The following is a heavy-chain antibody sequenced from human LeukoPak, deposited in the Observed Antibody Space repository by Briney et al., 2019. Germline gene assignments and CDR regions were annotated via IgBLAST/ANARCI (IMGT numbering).Heavy chain of an antibody. CDR1: GFTFSSYA. CDR2: ISYDGSNK. CDR3: AKDRRSWWELHY. D-gene: IGHD1-26*01. J-gene: IGHJ4*02. Sequence: GGPLRLSCAASGFTFSSYAMHWVRQAPGKGLEWVAVISYDGSNKYYADSVTGRFNISRDNSMNTLYLQMSSLTTDDTAVYYCAKDRRSWWELHYWGQGTLVTVSS. V-gene: IGHV3-30*04.